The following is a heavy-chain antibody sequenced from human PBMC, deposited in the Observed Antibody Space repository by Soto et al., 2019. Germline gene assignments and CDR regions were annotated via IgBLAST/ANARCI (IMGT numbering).Heavy chain of an antibody. D-gene: IGHD5-12*01. CDR1: GGSISSSSYY. J-gene: IGHJ4*02. CDR3: ARLEWLPDRYYFDY. V-gene: IGHV4-39*01. CDR2: IYYSGST. Sequence: SETLSLTCTVSGGSISSSSYYWGWIRQPPGKGLEWIGSIYYSGSTYYNPSLKSRVTISVDTSKNQFSLKLSSVTAADTAVYYCARLEWLPDRYYFDYWGQGTLVTVSS.